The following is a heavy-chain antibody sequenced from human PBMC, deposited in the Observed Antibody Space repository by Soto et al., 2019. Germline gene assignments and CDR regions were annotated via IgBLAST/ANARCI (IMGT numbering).Heavy chain of an antibody. CDR2: IYSGGST. J-gene: IGHJ4*02. D-gene: IGHD3-22*01. Sequence: EVQLVESGGGLVQPGGSLRLSCAASGFTVSSNYMSWVRQAPGKGLEWVSVIYSGGSTYYADSVKGRFTISRDNSKNTLFLQMNSLTAEDTAVYYCASPGGLSGYHFDCWGQGTLVTVSS. CDR1: GFTVSSNY. V-gene: IGHV3-66*01. CDR3: ASPGGLSGYHFDC.